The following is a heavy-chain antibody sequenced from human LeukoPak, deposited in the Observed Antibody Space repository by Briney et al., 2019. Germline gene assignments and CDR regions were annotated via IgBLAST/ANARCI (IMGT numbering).Heavy chain of an antibody. Sequence: PSETLSLTCTVSGGSISSSSYYWGWIRRPPGKGLEWIGSIYYSGSTYYNPSLKSRVTISVDTSKNQFSLKLSSVTAADTAVYYCARGDFWSGYYYSSYYYYGMDVWGQGTTVTVSS. V-gene: IGHV4-39*07. J-gene: IGHJ6*02. CDR3: ARGDFWSGYYYSSYYYYGMDV. CDR1: GGSISSSSYY. D-gene: IGHD3-3*01. CDR2: IYYSGST.